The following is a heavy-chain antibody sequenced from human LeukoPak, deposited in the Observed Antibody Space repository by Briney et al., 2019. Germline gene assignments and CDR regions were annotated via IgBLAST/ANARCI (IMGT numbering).Heavy chain of an antibody. Sequence: GGSLRLSCAASGFTVSSNYMSWVRQAPGKGLEWVSVIYSGGSTYYADSVKGRFTISRDNSKNTLYLQMNSLRAEDTAVYYCARRKNYYDSSGYYTIYYFDYWGQGTLVTVSS. CDR3: ARRKNYYDSSGYYTIYYFDY. D-gene: IGHD3-22*01. CDR2: IYSGGST. V-gene: IGHV3-66*01. J-gene: IGHJ4*02. CDR1: GFTVSSNY.